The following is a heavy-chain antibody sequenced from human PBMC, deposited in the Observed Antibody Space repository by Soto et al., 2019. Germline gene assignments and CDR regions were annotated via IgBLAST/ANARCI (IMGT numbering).Heavy chain of an antibody. V-gene: IGHV4-4*02. J-gene: IGHJ4*02. CDR1: GGSISSSNW. CDR2: IYHSGST. CDR3: ARVTGSSSSFDH. Sequence: QVQLQESGPGLVKPSGTLSLTCAVSGGSISSSNWWSWVRQPPGKGLEWIGEIYHSGSTNYNTSLKSRGTISVDKSKNQFSLKLNSVTAADTAVYYCARVTGSSSSFDHWGQGTLVTVSS. D-gene: IGHD6-6*01.